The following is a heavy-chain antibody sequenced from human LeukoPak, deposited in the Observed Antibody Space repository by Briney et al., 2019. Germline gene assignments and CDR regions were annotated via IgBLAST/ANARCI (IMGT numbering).Heavy chain of an antibody. CDR2: INPNTGGT. CDR3: VQFELDY. Sequence: ASVTVSCKASGYTFTGYYMHWVRQAPGQGLEWMGWINPNTGGTNYAQKFRGRVTMTRDTSISTAYMDLSRLRSDDTAVYYCVQFELDYWGQGTLVTVSS. J-gene: IGHJ4*02. CDR1: GYTFTGYY. D-gene: IGHD1-7*01. V-gene: IGHV1-2*02.